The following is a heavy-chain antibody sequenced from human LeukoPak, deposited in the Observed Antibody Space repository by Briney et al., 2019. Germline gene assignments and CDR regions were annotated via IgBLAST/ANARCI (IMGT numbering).Heavy chain of an antibody. CDR3: AREHSRIVVVIANTALDY. CDR2: IIPILGIA. J-gene: IGHJ4*02. V-gene: IGHV1-69*04. D-gene: IGHD2-21*01. CDR1: GGTFSSYA. Sequence: SVKVSCKASGGTFSSYAISWVRQAPGQGLEWMGRIIPILGIANYAQKFQGRVTITADKSTSIAYMELSSLRSEDTAVYYCAREHSRIVVVIANTALDYWGQGTLVTVSS.